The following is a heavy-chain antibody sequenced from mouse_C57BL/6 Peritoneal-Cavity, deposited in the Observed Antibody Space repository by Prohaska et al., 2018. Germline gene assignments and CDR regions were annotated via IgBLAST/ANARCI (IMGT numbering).Heavy chain of an antibody. V-gene: IGHV1-76*01. Sequence: NTEYNEKFKGKATLTAEKSSSTAYIQLSSLTSEDSAVYFCARGASLFDYWGQGTTLTVSS. CDR3: ARGASLFDY. CDR2: NT. J-gene: IGHJ2*01.